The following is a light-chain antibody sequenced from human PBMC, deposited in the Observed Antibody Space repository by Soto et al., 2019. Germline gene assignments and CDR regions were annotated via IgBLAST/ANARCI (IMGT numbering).Light chain of an antibody. Sequence: QSVLTQPPSASGTPGQRVTISCSGSSSNIGSNPVNWYQQLPGTAPKLLIYSNNQRPSGVPKRFSGSKSGTSASLAISGLQSEDEADYYCATWDDSLNGHVVFGGGTKLTVL. V-gene: IGLV1-44*01. J-gene: IGLJ2*01. CDR3: ATWDDSLNGHVV. CDR1: SSNIGSNP. CDR2: SNN.